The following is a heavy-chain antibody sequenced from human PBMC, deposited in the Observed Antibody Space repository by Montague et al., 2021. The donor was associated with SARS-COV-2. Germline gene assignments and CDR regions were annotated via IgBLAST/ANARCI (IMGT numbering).Heavy chain of an antibody. Sequence: SLRLSCAASRFTFDDYAIHWVRQAPGKGLEWVSGISWNSGSIGYADSVKGRFTISRDNAKNSLYLQMNSLRDEDTAVYYCARDLGLVPAMVYYYYYGMDVWGQGTTVTVSS. CDR1: RFTFDDYA. D-gene: IGHD5-18*01. CDR3: ARDLGLVPAMVYYYYYGMDV. J-gene: IGHJ6*02. CDR2: ISWNSGSI. V-gene: IGHV3-9*01.